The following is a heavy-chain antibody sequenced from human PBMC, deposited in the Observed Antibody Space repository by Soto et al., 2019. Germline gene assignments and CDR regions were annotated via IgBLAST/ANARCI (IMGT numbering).Heavy chain of an antibody. D-gene: IGHD4-17*01. CDR3: ARNGMTTVNNFFPL. CDR2: ISAYNGNT. J-gene: IGHJ4*02. CDR1: GYTFTSYG. V-gene: IGHV1-18*01. Sequence: ASVKVSCKASGYTFTSYGISWVRQAPGQGLEWMGWISAYNGNTNYAQKLQGRVTMTTDTSTSTAYMELRSLRSDDTAVYYCARNGMTTVNNFFPLWGQGTLVTVSS.